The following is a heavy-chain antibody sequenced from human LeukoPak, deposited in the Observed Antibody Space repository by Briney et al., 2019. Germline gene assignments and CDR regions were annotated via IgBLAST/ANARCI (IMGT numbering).Heavy chain of an antibody. CDR2: ISSSGSTI. J-gene: IGHJ4*02. Sequence: GGSLRLSCAASGFTFSSYEMNWVRQAPGKGLEWVSYISSSGSTIYYADSVKGRFTISRDNAKNSLYLQMNSLRAEDTAVYYCASPEYGTSYGSGAFGYWGQGTLVTVSS. CDR1: GFTFSSYE. D-gene: IGHD3-10*01. CDR3: ASPEYGTSYGSGAFGY. V-gene: IGHV3-48*03.